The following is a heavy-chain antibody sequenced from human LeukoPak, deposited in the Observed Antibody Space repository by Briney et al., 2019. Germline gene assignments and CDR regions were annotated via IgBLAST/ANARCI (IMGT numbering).Heavy chain of an antibody. Sequence: GGSLRLSCAASGFTFSSYAMHWVRQAPGKGLEWVAVIPYDGSNKYYADSVKGRFTISRDNSKNTLYLQMNSLRAEDTAVYYCAKRAVAGTAGLEYFQHWGQGTLVTVSS. CDR3: AKRAVAGTAGLEYFQH. J-gene: IGHJ1*01. CDR1: GFTFSSYA. D-gene: IGHD6-19*01. V-gene: IGHV3-30-3*02. CDR2: IPYDGSNK.